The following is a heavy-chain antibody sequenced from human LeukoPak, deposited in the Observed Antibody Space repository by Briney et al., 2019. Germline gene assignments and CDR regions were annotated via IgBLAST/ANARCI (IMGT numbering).Heavy chain of an antibody. D-gene: IGHD6-13*01. CDR2: IYYSGST. Sequence: SETLSLTCTVSGGSISSSSYYWGWIRQPPGKGLEWIGSIYYSGSTYYNPSLKSRVTISVDTSKNQFSLKLSSVTAADTAVYYCARDLGIAAPTRFDPWGQGTLVTVSS. CDR3: ARDLGIAAPTRFDP. V-gene: IGHV4-39*07. J-gene: IGHJ5*02. CDR1: GGSISSSSYY.